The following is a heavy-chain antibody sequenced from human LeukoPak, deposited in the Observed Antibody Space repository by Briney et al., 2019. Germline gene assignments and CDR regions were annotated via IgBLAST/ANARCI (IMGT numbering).Heavy chain of an antibody. Sequence: PSETLSLTCTVSGGSISSGDYYWSWIRQPPGKGLEWIGYIYYSGSTYYNPSLKSRVTISVDTSKNQFSLKLSSVTAADTAAYYCARDHSSSGGVDYWGQGSLVTVSS. CDR1: GGSISSGDYY. CDR2: IYYSGST. J-gene: IGHJ4*02. D-gene: IGHD6-6*01. V-gene: IGHV4-30-4*08. CDR3: ARDHSSSGGVDY.